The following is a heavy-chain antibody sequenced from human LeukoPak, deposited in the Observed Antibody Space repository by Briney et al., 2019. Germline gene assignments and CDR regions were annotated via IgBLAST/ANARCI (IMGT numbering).Heavy chain of an antibody. Sequence: SETLSLTCTVSGGSISSYYWSWIRQPAGKGLECIGRFYTSGSTNYNPSLKSRVTMSVDTSKNQFSLKLSSVTAADTAVYYCARFGPTYYYYYMDVWGKGTTVTISS. J-gene: IGHJ6*03. CDR2: FYTSGST. D-gene: IGHD3-16*01. CDR1: GGSISSYY. V-gene: IGHV4-4*07. CDR3: ARFGPTYYYYYMDV.